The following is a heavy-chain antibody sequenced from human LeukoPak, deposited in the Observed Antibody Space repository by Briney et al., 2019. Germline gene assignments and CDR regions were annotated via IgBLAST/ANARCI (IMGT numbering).Heavy chain of an antibody. D-gene: IGHD1-1*01. J-gene: IGHJ4*02. V-gene: IGHV3-15*07. CDR1: GFTFSSYW. Sequence: PGGSLRLSCAASGFTFSSYWMNWARQAPGKGLEWVGLIKRKTDDGTTDYAAPEKGRFTISRDDSKNTLYLQMNSLKTEDTAVYYCTTQSGAWNFDYWGQGTLVTVSS. CDR2: IKRKTDDGTT. CDR3: TTQSGAWNFDY.